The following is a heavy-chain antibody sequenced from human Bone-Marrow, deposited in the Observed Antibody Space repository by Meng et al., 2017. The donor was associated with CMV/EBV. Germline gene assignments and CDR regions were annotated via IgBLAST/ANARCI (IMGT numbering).Heavy chain of an antibody. J-gene: IGHJ4*02. D-gene: IGHD6-25*01. CDR3: AREGWLEGATAEA. Sequence: GGSLRLPCAASGFTVSSNYMSWVRQAPGKGLEWVSVIYSGGSTYYADSVKGRFTISRDNSKNTLYLQMNSLRAEDTAVYYCAREGWLEGATAEARGQGTLVTVSS. CDR2: IYSGGST. V-gene: IGHV3-66*02. CDR1: GFTVSSNY.